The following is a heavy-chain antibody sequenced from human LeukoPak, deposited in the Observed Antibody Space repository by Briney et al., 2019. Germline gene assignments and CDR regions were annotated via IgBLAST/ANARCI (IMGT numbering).Heavy chain of an antibody. D-gene: IGHD1-14*01. Sequence: SETLSLTCAVYGGSFSGYYWSWIRQHPGKGLEWSGYIYYSGSTYYNPSLKSRVTISVDTSKNQFSLKLSSVTAADTAVYYCARDPTGSRYGMDVWGQGTTVTVSS. CDR3: ARDPTGSRYGMDV. CDR2: IYYSGST. V-gene: IGHV4-31*11. J-gene: IGHJ6*02. CDR1: GGSFSGYY.